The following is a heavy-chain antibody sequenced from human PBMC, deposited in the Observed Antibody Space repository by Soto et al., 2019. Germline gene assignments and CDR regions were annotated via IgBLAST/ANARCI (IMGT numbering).Heavy chain of an antibody. CDR3: ARALRGDY. Sequence: PSETLSLTCTVSNGSFTNFYWSWIRQPPGKGLEWIGYNYYNGNTNYNPSLKSRVTMSVDTSKNQFSLNLTSVTAADTAVYYCARALRGDYWGQGILVTVSS. J-gene: IGHJ4*02. D-gene: IGHD3-10*01. CDR1: NGSFTNFY. CDR2: NYYNGNT. V-gene: IGHV4-59*01.